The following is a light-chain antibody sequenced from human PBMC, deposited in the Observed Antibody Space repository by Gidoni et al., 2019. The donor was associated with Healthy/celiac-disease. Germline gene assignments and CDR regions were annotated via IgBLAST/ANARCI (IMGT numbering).Light chain of an antibody. CDR3: QQYDNLPIT. V-gene: IGKV1-33*01. J-gene: IGKJ5*01. Sequence: DIQMTQSPSSLSASVGDRVTITGQASQDISNYLNWYQQKPGKAPKLLIYDASNLETGVPSRFIGSGSGTDFTFTISRLQPEDIATYYCQQYDNLPITFGQGTRLEIK. CDR1: QDISNY. CDR2: DAS.